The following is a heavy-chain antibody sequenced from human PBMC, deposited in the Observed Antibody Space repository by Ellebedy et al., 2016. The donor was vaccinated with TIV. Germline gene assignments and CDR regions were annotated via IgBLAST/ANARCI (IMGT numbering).Heavy chain of an antibody. CDR3: ARYNSGWKIFDY. V-gene: IGHV6-1*01. CDR2: TYYRSKWYY. J-gene: IGHJ4*02. CDR1: GDSVSSNSPT. Sequence: SQTLSLTCAISGDSVSSNSPTWNWIRQSPSRGLEWLGRTYYRSKWYYEYAVSVYNRITINPDTSKNQFSLQLNSVTPEDTAVYYCARYNSGWKIFDYWGQGTLVTVSS. D-gene: IGHD6-19*01.